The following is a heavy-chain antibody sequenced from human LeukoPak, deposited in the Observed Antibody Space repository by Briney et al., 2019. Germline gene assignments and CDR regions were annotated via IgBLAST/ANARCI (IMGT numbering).Heavy chain of an antibody. Sequence: ASVKVSCKASGYAFTGYYIHWVRQAPGQGLEWMGWINPNSGGTNYAQKFQGGVTMTSDASLTTVCMELGRLRSDDTAVYFCARDLPRRNNWYTDAFDIWGQGTMVTVSS. J-gene: IGHJ3*02. V-gene: IGHV1-2*02. CDR3: ARDLPRRNNWYTDAFDI. D-gene: IGHD1-1*01. CDR1: GYAFTGYY. CDR2: INPNSGGT.